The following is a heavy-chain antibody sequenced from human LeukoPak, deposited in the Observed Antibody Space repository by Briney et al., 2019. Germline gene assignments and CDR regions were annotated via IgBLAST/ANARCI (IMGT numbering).Heavy chain of an antibody. J-gene: IGHJ5*02. Sequence: SVKVSCKASGYTFSNSYIHWVRQAPGQGLEWMGSMNPKSGGTKYAQKFQGRVSMTRDTSISTAYMELASLTSDDTAVYYCARAGGRSWFDPWGQGTLVTVSS. V-gene: IGHV1-2*02. CDR1: GYTFSNSY. CDR3: ARAGGRSWFDP. D-gene: IGHD1-26*01. CDR2: MNPKSGGT.